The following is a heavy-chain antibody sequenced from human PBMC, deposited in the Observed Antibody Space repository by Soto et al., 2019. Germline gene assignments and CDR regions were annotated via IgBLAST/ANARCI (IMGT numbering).Heavy chain of an antibody. CDR3: ASDRSSGWDQGYGMDV. CDR1: GGSISTYY. J-gene: IGHJ6*02. D-gene: IGHD6-19*01. Sequence: SETLSLTCTVSGGSISTYYWSWIRQPPGKGLEWIGYIYYSGSTSYNPSLKSRVTISVDTSKNQFSLKLRPVTAADTAVYYCASDRSSGWDQGYGMDVWGQGTTVTVSS. V-gene: IGHV4-59*01. CDR2: IYYSGST.